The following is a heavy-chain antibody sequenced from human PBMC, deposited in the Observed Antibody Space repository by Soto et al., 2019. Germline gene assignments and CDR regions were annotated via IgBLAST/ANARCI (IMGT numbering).Heavy chain of an antibody. V-gene: IGHV3-23*01. D-gene: IGHD3-9*01. CDR3: AKASSILRYFEWLDAFVM. CDR1: GFTFSSYA. Sequence: GGSLRLSCAASGFTFSSYAMSWVRQAPGKGLEWVSAISGSGGSTYYADSVKGRFTISRDNSKNTLYLQMNSLRAEDTAVYYCAKASSILRYFEWLDAFVMWGQGTIGTASS. CDR2: ISGSGGST. J-gene: IGHJ3*02.